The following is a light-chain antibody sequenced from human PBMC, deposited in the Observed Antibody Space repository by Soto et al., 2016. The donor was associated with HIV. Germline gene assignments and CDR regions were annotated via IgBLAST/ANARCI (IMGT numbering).Light chain of an antibody. CDR3: QQYNTPPWT. Sequence: DIQLTQSPSTPSAAVGDRVTITCRASQSVNDWLAWYQQKPGTPPSLLIYKVSTLESGVPSRFSGVGFGTDFTLTISTLQPEDSAIYYCQQYNTPPWTFGQGTKVEI. CDR1: QSVNDW. V-gene: IGKV1-5*03. CDR2: KVS. J-gene: IGKJ1*01.